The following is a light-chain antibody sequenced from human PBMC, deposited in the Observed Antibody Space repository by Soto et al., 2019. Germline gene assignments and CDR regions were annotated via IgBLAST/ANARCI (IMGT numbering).Light chain of an antibody. J-gene: IGLJ1*01. CDR2: RNN. Sequence: QSVLTQPPSASGTPGQRVTISCSGSSSNIGSNYVYWFQQLPGTAPKLLIYRNNQRPSGVPDRFSGSKSGTSASLAISGLRSEDEADYYCAAWDDSLTCRVFGTGTKVTVL. CDR1: SSNIGSNY. V-gene: IGLV1-47*01. CDR3: AAWDDSLTCRV.